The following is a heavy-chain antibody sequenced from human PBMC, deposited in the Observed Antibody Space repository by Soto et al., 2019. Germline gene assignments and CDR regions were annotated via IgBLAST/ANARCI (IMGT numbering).Heavy chain of an antibody. CDR3: AKDRETLWLGKSPSYYFDY. Sequence: GGSLRLSCAASGFTFSSYGMHWVRQAPGKGLEWVAVISYDGSNKYYADSVKGRFTISRDNSKNTLYLQMNSLRAEDTAVYYCAKDRETLWLGKSPSYYFDYWGQGPLVTVYS. CDR1: GFTFSSYG. D-gene: IGHD3-10*01. J-gene: IGHJ4*02. V-gene: IGHV3-30*18. CDR2: ISYDGSNK.